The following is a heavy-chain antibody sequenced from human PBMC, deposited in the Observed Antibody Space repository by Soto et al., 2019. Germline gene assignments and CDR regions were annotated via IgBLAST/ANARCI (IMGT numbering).Heavy chain of an antibody. CDR3: AKQYSSSWYYFDY. V-gene: IGHV3-13*01. J-gene: IGHJ4*02. D-gene: IGHD6-13*01. Sequence: GGSLRLSCAASGFTFSSYDMHWVRQATGKGLEWVSAIGTAGDTYYPGSVKGRFTISRDNSKNTLYLQMNSLRAEDTAVYYCAKQYSSSWYYFDYWGQGTLVTVSS. CDR1: GFTFSSYD. CDR2: IGTAGDT.